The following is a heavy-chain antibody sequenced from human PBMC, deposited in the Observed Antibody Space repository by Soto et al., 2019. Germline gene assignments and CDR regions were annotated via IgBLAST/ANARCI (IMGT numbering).Heavy chain of an antibody. CDR3: AKDQLRGVRGVITYYYGMDV. D-gene: IGHD3-10*01. Sequence: QVQLVESGGGVVQPGRSLRLSCAASGFTFSSYGMHWVRQAPGKGLEWVAVISYDGSNKYYADSVKRRFTISRDNSKNTLYLQMNSLRAEDTAVYYCAKDQLRGVRGVITYYYGMDVWGQGTTVTVSS. CDR2: ISYDGSNK. J-gene: IGHJ6*02. V-gene: IGHV3-30*18. CDR1: GFTFSSYG.